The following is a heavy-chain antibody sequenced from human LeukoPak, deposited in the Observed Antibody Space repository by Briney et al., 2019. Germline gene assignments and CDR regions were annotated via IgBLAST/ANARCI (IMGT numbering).Heavy chain of an antibody. V-gene: IGHV3-21*04. CDR2: ISSSSSYI. CDR1: GFTFSSYS. D-gene: IGHD3-22*01. CDR3: AKDISSYYDSSGYQDY. J-gene: IGHJ4*02. Sequence: GGSLRFSCAASGFTFSSYSMNWVRQAPGKGLEWVSSISSSSSYIYYADSVKGRFTISRDNAKNSLYLQMNSLRAEDTALYYCAKDISSYYDSSGYQDYWGQGTLVTVSS.